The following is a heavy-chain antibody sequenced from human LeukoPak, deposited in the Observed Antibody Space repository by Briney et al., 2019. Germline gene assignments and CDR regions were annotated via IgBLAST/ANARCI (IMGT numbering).Heavy chain of an antibody. V-gene: IGHV3-33*06. J-gene: IGHJ4*02. CDR1: GFTFRSYR. CDR3: AKALFRSVIGLDY. D-gene: IGHD3-16*02. Sequence: GGSLTLSCPASGFTFRSYRMHWVRQAPGKGLAWVAVIWYDGSNKYYADSVEGRFTISRDNSKTTLYLRTNRLRAEDTAVYYCAKALFRSVIGLDYWGQGTLVTVSS. CDR2: IWYDGSNK.